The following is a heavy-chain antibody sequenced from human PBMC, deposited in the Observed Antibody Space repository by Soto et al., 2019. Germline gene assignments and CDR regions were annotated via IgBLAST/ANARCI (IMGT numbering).Heavy chain of an antibody. Sequence: EVPLLESGGGLVQPGGSLRLSCAASGFTFSSYAMSWVRQAPGKGLEWVSAISGSGGSTYYADSVKGRFTISRDNSKNTLYLEMNRLRAEDTAVYYCANSRWSIAARPSDYWGQGTLVTVSS. J-gene: IGHJ4*02. CDR2: ISGSGGST. CDR3: ANSRWSIAARPSDY. CDR1: GFTFSSYA. V-gene: IGHV3-23*01. D-gene: IGHD6-6*01.